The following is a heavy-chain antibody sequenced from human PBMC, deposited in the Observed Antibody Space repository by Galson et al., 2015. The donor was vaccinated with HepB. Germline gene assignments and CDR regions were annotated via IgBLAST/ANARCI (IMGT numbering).Heavy chain of an antibody. Sequence: SLRLSCAVSGFTFSRHAFHWVRQAPGRGLEWVALISSDYTSKFYADSVMGRLTISRDNSKDTVYLKMNSLRDEDTAVYYCASDCDGSGSFYNMLGYWGQGTMVTVSS. CDR2: ISSDYTSK. V-gene: IGHV3-30*07. CDR1: GFTFSRHA. D-gene: IGHD3-10*01. CDR3: ASDCDGSGSFYNMLGY. J-gene: IGHJ3*01.